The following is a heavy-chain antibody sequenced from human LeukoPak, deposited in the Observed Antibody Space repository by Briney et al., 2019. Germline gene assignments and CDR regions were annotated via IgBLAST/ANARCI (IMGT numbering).Heavy chain of an antibody. D-gene: IGHD2-2*01. CDR2: IIPILGIA. CDR1: GGTFSSYA. V-gene: IGHV1-69*04. Sequence: SVKVSCKASGGTFSSYAISWVRQAPGQGLEWMGRIIPILGIANYAQKFQGRVTITADKSTSTAYMELSSLRSEDTAVYYCAKAVGVVVQYLDYWGQGTLVTVSS. J-gene: IGHJ4*02. CDR3: AKAVGVVVQYLDY.